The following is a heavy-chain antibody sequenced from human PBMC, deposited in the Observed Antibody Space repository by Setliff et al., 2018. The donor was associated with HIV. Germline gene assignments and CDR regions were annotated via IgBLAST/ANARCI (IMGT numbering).Heavy chain of an antibody. D-gene: IGHD6-6*01. V-gene: IGHV3-74*01. CDR2: VNSDESST. Sequence: QAGGSLRLSCAASGFTFSSYWMHWVRQVPGKGLVWVSRVNSDESSTNYADSVKGRFTISRDNAKNTLYLQMNSLRAEDTAVYYCTRGGSSFLGYWGQGTLVTVSS. CDR1: GFTFSSYW. J-gene: IGHJ4*02. CDR3: TRGGSSFLGY.